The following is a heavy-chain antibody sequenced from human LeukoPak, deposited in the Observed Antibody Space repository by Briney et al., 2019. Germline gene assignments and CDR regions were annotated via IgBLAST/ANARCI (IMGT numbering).Heavy chain of an antibody. D-gene: IGHD2/OR15-2a*01. CDR2: SGSGGST. Sequence: PGGSLRLSCAASGFTFSSYAMSWVRQAPGKGLEWVSGSGSGGSTYYADSVKGRFTISRDNSKNTLYLQMNSLRAEDTAVYYCARVVTTFHFDYWGQGTLVTVSS. V-gene: IGHV3-23*01. J-gene: IGHJ4*02. CDR3: ARVVTTFHFDY. CDR1: GFTFSSYA.